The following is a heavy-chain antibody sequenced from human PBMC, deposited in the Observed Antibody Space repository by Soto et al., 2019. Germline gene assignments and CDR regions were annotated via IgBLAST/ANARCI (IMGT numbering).Heavy chain of an antibody. D-gene: IGHD1-7*01. Sequence: PVESLKICCEAAGEIFTTYWISCFLQMRVKGLEWMGAIDPRDSYTKYSPSFQGHVTISVDKSISTAYLQWNSLKASDTAIYYCAREKSDLELFNWLDPWGQGTLVTVSS. CDR1: GEIFTTYW. CDR2: IDPRDSYT. V-gene: IGHV5-10-1*01. J-gene: IGHJ5*02. CDR3: AREKSDLELFNWLDP.